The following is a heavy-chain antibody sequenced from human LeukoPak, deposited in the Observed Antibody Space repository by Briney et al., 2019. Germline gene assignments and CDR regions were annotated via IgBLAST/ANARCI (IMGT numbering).Heavy chain of an antibody. J-gene: IGHJ5*02. D-gene: IGHD6-13*01. V-gene: IGHV3-48*03. Sequence: GESVRLSCAASGFTFSSYEMNWVRQAPGKGLEWVSYISSTGTTIYYADSVKGRFTISRDNAKNSLYLQMNSLRAEDTAVYYCARGKEYSSSWFGFVRSNWFDPWGQGTLVTVSS. CDR2: ISSTGTTI. CDR3: ARGKEYSSSWFGFVRSNWFDP. CDR1: GFTFSSYE.